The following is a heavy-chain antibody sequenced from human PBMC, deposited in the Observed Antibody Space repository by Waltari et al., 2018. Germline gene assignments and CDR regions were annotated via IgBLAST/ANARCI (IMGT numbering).Heavy chain of an antibody. V-gene: IGHV3-74*01. CDR2: ISSETSKI. D-gene: IGHD3-10*01. CDR3: ARDAGWGRMDV. Sequence: EMQLVESGGGLVQPGGSLRLSCGASGFTFSNSWMDWVRHAPGKGLVWVSLISSETSKIAYADSVKGRFTISRDNAMNTLYLQMSSLRVEDTAVYYCARDAGWGRMDVWGQGTTVTVSS. CDR1: GFTFSNSW. J-gene: IGHJ6*02.